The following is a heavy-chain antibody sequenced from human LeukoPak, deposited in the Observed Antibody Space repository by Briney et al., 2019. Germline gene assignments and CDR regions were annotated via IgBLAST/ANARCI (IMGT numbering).Heavy chain of an antibody. J-gene: IGHJ4*02. Sequence: PSETLSLTCAVYGGSFSGYYWSWIRQPPGKGLEWIGEINHSGSTNYNPSLKSRVTISVDTSKNQFSLKLSSVTAADTAVYYCARPSLWFGELGNWGQGTLVTVSS. CDR3: ARPSLWFGELGN. CDR2: INHSGST. CDR1: GGSFSGYY. D-gene: IGHD3-10*01. V-gene: IGHV4-34*01.